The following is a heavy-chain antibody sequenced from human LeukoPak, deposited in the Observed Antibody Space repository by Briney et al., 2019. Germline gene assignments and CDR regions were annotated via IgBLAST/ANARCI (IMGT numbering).Heavy chain of an antibody. D-gene: IGHD3-22*01. CDR2: ISGSGGST. CDR3: AKGGYYDSSGYYRWYFDY. Sequence: TGGSLRLSCAASGFTFSSYAMSWVRQAPGKGLEWVSAISGSGGSTYYADSVKGRFTISRDNSKNTLYPQMNSLRAEDTAVYYCAKGGYYDSSGYYRWYFDYWGQGTLVTVSS. CDR1: GFTFSSYA. V-gene: IGHV3-23*01. J-gene: IGHJ4*02.